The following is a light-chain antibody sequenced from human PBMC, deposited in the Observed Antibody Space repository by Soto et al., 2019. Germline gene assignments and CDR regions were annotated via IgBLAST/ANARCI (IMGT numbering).Light chain of an antibody. J-gene: IGKJ4*01. CDR1: QSVNSY. CDR2: DAA. Sequence: EIVLTQSPATLSLSPGERATLSCRAGQSVNSYLAWYQQQPGQAPRLLIYDAANRATGTPARCSGSGSGTDFTLTISSLEPEYSAVYYCQQLGNFAFGGRTKVQIK. V-gene: IGKV3-11*01. CDR3: QQLGNFA.